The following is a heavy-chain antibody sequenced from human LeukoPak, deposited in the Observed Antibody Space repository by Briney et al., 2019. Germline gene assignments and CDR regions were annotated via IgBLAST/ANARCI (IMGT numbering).Heavy chain of an antibody. D-gene: IGHD4-17*01. CDR2: IIPILGIA. Sequence: SVKVSCKASGGTFSSYAISWVRQAPGQGLEWMGRIIPILGIANYAQKFQGRVTFTADKSTSTAYMELSSLRSEDTAVYYCARVGSDGYGDYHSLDVWGQGTTVTVSS. CDR3: ARVGSDGYGDYHSLDV. J-gene: IGHJ6*02. CDR1: GGTFSSYA. V-gene: IGHV1-69*04.